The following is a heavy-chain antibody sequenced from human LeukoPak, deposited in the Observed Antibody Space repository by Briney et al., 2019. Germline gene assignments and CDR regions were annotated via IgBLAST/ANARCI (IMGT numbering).Heavy chain of an antibody. J-gene: IGHJ4*02. Sequence: SETLSLTCAVYGGSFSGYYWSWIRQPPGKGLEWIGEINHSGSTNYNPSLKSRVTISVDTSKNQFSLKLSSVTAADTAVYYCAREVVVVAAADYWGQGTLVTVSS. D-gene: IGHD2-15*01. CDR3: AREVVVVAAADY. CDR1: GGSFSGYY. V-gene: IGHV4-34*01. CDR2: INHSGST.